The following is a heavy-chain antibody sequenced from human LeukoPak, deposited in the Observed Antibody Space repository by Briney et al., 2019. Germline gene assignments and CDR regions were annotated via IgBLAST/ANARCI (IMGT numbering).Heavy chain of an antibody. CDR2: IYTSGST. Sequence: SETLSLTCTVSGGSISSGSYYWSWIRQPAGKGLEWIGRIYTSGSTNYNPSLKSRVTISVDTSKNQFSLKLSSVTAADTAVYYCARRYRYYYGSGTDAFDIWGQGTMVTVSS. D-gene: IGHD3-10*01. CDR3: ARRYRYYYGSGTDAFDI. J-gene: IGHJ3*02. CDR1: GGSISSGSYY. V-gene: IGHV4-61*02.